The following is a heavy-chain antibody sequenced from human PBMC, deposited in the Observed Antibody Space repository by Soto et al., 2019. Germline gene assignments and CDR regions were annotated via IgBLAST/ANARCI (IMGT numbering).Heavy chain of an antibody. D-gene: IGHD6-19*01. V-gene: IGHV3-33*01. CDR3: AREAVADNDAFDI. CDR2: IWYDGSNK. Sequence: GGSRILPCAVWGFNFSSYGMHRVRQAPGKGLEWVAVIWYDGSNKYYAASVKGRFTISRDNSKNTLYLQMNSLRAEDTAVYYCAREAVADNDAFDIRGKGTMVTVSS. CDR1: GFNFSSYG. J-gene: IGHJ3*02.